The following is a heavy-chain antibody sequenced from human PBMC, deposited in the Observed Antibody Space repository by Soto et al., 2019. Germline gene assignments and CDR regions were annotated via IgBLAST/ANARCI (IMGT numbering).Heavy chain of an antibody. V-gene: IGHV3-33*01. Sequence: GGSLRLSCAASGFTFSSYGMHRVRQAPGKGLEWVAVIWYDGSNKYYADSVKGRFTISRDNSKNTLYLQMNSRRAEDTAVYYCARDQGQWLVQWFDPWGQGTLVTVSS. CDR3: ARDQGQWLVQWFDP. D-gene: IGHD6-19*01. CDR2: IWYDGSNK. CDR1: GFTFSSYG. J-gene: IGHJ5*02.